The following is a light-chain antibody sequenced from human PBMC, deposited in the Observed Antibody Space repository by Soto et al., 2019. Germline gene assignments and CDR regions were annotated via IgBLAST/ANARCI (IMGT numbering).Light chain of an antibody. CDR3: QQFNNWPPT. Sequence: EIFLTQSPCTLSLSSGGLAKLYRTASQSVSSSYLAWYQQKPGQAPRLLIYGASTRATGIPARFSGSGSGTEFTLTISSLQSEDFAIYYCQQFNNWPPTFGQGTKVDI. V-gene: IGKV3-15*01. CDR2: GAS. CDR1: QSVSSSY. J-gene: IGKJ1*01.